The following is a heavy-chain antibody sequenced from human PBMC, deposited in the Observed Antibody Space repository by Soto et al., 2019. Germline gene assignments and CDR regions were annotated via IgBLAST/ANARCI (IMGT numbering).Heavy chain of an antibody. CDR2: IYYSGST. Sequence: SETLSLTCSVSGGSINSSPYSWGWIRQPPGKGLEWIGNIYYSGSTNYNPSLKSRVTIPVDTSKNQFSLKLSSVTAADTAVYYCARASGLAEYNWFDPWGQGTLVTVSS. CDR3: ARASGLAEYNWFDP. D-gene: IGHD3-10*01. CDR1: GGSINSSPYS. V-gene: IGHV4-39*07. J-gene: IGHJ5*02.